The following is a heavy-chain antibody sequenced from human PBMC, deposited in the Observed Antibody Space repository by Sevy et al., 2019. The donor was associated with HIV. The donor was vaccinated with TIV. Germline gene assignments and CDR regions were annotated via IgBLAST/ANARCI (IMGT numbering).Heavy chain of an antibody. CDR3: TTGGECGYNWCYYYGMDV. CDR2: IKSKTDGGTT. CDR1: GFTFSNAW. J-gene: IGHJ6*02. D-gene: IGHD5-12*01. Sequence: GSLRLSCAASGFTFSNAWMNWVRQAPGKGLEWVGRIKSKTDGGTTDYAAPVKGRFTISRDDSKNTLYLQMNSRKTEDTAVYYCTTGGECGYNWCYYYGMDVWGQGTTVTVSS. V-gene: IGHV3-15*07.